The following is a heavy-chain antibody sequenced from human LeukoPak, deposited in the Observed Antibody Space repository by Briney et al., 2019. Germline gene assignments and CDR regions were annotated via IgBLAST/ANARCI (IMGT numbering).Heavy chain of an antibody. V-gene: IGHV4-38-2*02. Sequence: SETLSLTCIVSGYSISSGYYWGWIRQPPGKGLEWIGNIHHSGSTYYNPSLKSRVTISVDTSKNQLSLKLSSVTAADTAVYYCAKVAAGIGFFQHWGQGTLVTVSS. J-gene: IGHJ1*01. D-gene: IGHD6-13*01. CDR1: GYSISSGYY. CDR2: IHHSGST. CDR3: AKVAAGIGFFQH.